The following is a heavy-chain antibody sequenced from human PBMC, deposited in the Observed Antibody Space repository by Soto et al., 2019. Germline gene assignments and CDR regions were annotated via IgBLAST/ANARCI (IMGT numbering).Heavy chain of an antibody. Sequence: QVQLQQWGAGLLKPSETLSLTCAVYGGSFSGYYWSWIRQPPGKGLEWIGEINHSGSTNYNPSLKSRVTLSVDTSKNQFSLKLSSVTAADTAVYYCAFGVRDSSGYLPGKYYYGMDVWGQGTTVTVSS. J-gene: IGHJ6*02. V-gene: IGHV4-34*01. D-gene: IGHD3-22*01. CDR1: GGSFSGYY. CDR2: INHSGST. CDR3: AFGVRDSSGYLPGKYYYGMDV.